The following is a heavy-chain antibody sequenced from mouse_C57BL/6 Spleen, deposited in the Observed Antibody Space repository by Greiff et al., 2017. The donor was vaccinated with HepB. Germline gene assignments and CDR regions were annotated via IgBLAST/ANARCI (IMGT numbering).Heavy chain of an antibody. D-gene: IGHD1-1*01. CDR1: GFTFSSYG. V-gene: IGHV5-6*01. J-gene: IGHJ2*01. CDR3: ARQYYYGSSRYYFDY. CDR2: ISSGGSYT. Sequence: EVQGVESGGDLVKPGGSLKLSCAASGFTFSSYGMSWVRQTPDKRLEWVATISSGGSYTYYPDSVKGRFTISRDNAKNTLYLQMSSLKSEDTAMYYCARQYYYGSSRYYFDYWGQGTTLTVSS.